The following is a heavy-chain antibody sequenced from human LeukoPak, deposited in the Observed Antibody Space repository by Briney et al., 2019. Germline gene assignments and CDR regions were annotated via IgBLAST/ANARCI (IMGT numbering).Heavy chain of an antibody. D-gene: IGHD6-19*01. V-gene: IGHV4-39*07. CDR1: GGSISSGSYY. Sequence: SETLSLTCTVSGGSISSGSYYWGWIRQPPGKGLEWIGSIYYSGSTYYNPSLKSRVTISVDTSKNQFSLKLSSVTAADTAVYYCATYPYSSGWYVDYWGQGTLVTVSS. J-gene: IGHJ4*02. CDR2: IYYSGST. CDR3: ATYPYSSGWYVDY.